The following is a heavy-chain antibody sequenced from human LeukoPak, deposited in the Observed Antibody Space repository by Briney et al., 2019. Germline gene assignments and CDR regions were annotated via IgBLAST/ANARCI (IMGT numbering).Heavy chain of an antibody. CDR1: GGSISSYY. CDR2: IYYSGST. V-gene: IGHV4-59*08. J-gene: IGHJ6*02. CDR3: ARHHSSDYYYYYGMDV. Sequence: SETLSLTCTVSGGSISSYYWSWIRQPPGKGLEWIGYIYYSGSTNYNPSLKSRVTISVDTSKNQFSLKLSSVTAADTAVYYCARHHSSDYYYYYGMDVWGQGTTVIVSS.